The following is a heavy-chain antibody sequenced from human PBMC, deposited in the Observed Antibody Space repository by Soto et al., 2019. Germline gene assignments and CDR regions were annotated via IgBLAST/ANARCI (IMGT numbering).Heavy chain of an antibody. CDR3: AKDPIFGVGATLCDC. CDR1: GFTFSSYA. J-gene: IGHJ4*02. CDR2: ISGSGGST. D-gene: IGHD1-26*01. V-gene: IGHV3-23*01. Sequence: EVQLLESGGGLVQPGGSLRLSCAASGFTFSSYAMSWVRQAPGKGLEWVSAISGSGGSTYYADSVKGRFTISRDNSKNRHYLQMNSLRAEDTAVYYCAKDPIFGVGATLCDCWGQGTLVTVSS.